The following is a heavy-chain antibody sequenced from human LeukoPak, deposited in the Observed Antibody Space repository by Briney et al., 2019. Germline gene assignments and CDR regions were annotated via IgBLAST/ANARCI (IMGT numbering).Heavy chain of an antibody. CDR2: IYSGGST. CDR3: ATSKAVAGTNAFDI. D-gene: IGHD6-19*01. J-gene: IGHJ3*02. V-gene: IGHV3-66*02. CDR1: GFTVSSNY. Sequence: GGSLRLSCAASGFTVSSNYMSWVRQAPGKGLEWVSVIYSGGSTYYAGSVKGRFTISRDNSKNTLYLQMNSLRAEDTAVYYCATSKAVAGTNAFDIWGQGTMVTVSS.